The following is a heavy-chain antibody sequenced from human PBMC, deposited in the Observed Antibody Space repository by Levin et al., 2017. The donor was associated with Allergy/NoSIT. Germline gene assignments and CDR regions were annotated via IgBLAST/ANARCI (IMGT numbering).Heavy chain of an antibody. V-gene: IGHV1-18*01. J-gene: IGHJ6*03. CDR3: ATDQRGVSYYPSNYYYYYMDV. Sequence: ASVKVSCKASGYTFTSYGISWVRQAPGQGLEWMGWISAYNGNTNYAQKLQGRVTMTTDTSTSTAYMELRSLRSDDTAVYYCATDQRGVSYYPSNYYYYYMDVWGKGTTVTVSS. D-gene: IGHD3-10*01. CDR1: GYTFTSYG. CDR2: ISAYNGNT.